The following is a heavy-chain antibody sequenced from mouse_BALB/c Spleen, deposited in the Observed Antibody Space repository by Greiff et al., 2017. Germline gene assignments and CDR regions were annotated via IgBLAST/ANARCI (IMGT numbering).Heavy chain of an antibody. Sequence: VQLQQSGAELVKPGASVKLSCTASGFNIKDTYMHWVKQRPEQGLEWIGRIDPANGNTKYDPKFQGKATITADTSSNTAYLQLSSLTSEDTAVYYCARREDDDGYYLSYAMDYWGQGTSVTVSS. CDR1: GFNIKDTY. J-gene: IGHJ4*01. V-gene: IGHV14-3*02. D-gene: IGHD2-3*01. CDR3: ARREDDDGYYLSYAMDY. CDR2: IDPANGNT.